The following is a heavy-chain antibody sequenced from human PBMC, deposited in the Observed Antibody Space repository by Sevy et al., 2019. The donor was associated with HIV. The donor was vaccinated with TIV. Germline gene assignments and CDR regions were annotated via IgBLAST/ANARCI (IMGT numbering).Heavy chain of an antibody. CDR3: ARGNSGSFDY. J-gene: IGHJ4*02. CDR1: GFSFSHYW. CDR2: IKQDESEK. D-gene: IGHD3-22*01. V-gene: IGHV3-7*04. Sequence: GGSLRLSCAASGFSFSHYWMHWVRQAPGQGLESVANIKQDESEKYYVASVKGRFTISRDNAKNSVYLQMNSLIPEDTAIYYCARGNSGSFDYWGQGTLVTVSS.